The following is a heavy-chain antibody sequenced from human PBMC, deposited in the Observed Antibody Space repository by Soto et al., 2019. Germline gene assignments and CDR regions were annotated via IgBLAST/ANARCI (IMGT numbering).Heavy chain of an antibody. Sequence: GGSLRLSCSASGFTFSSYPMHWVRQAQGKGLEYVSAVTGNGGSTYYADSVKGRFTISRDNSKNTLYLQMSSLRPEDTALFYCVKSLSGTYYWWGQGTLVTVSS. V-gene: IGHV3-64D*08. D-gene: IGHD1-26*01. CDR1: GFTFSSYP. J-gene: IGHJ4*02. CDR3: VKSLSGTYYW. CDR2: VTGNGGST.